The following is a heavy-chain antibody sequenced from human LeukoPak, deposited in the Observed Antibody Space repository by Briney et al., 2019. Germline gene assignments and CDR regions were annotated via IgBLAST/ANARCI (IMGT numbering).Heavy chain of an antibody. Sequence: GGSLRLSCAASGFTFSSYSINWVRQAPGKGLEWVSSISSSSDYIFYADSVKGRFTTSRDNAKNSLYLQMNSLRAEDTAVYYCARDLGRLGTPGDYWGQGTLVTVSS. CDR1: GFTFSSYS. V-gene: IGHV3-21*01. CDR2: ISSSSDYI. CDR3: ARDLGRLGTPGDY. J-gene: IGHJ4*02. D-gene: IGHD3/OR15-3a*01.